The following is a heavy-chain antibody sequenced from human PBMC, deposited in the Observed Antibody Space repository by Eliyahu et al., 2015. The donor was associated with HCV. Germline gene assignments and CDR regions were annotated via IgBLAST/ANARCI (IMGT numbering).Heavy chain of an antibody. CDR3: ARAPGIVVVPAAARWRSSNWFDP. D-gene: IGHD2-2*01. CDR1: GGSFSGYY. Sequence: QVQLQQWGAGLLKPSETLSLTCAVYGGSFSGYYWIWIRQPPGKGLEWIGEINHSGSTNYNPSLKSRVTISVDTSKNQFSLKLSSVTAADTAVYYCARAPGIVVVPAAARWRSSNWFDPWGQGTLVTVSS. V-gene: IGHV4-34*01. CDR2: INHSGST. J-gene: IGHJ5*02.